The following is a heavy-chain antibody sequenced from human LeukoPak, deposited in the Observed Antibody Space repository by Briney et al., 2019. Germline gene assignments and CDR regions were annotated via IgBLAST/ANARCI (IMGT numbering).Heavy chain of an antibody. Sequence: GGSLRLSCAASGFTFSSYSMNWVRQAPGKGLEWVSYISSSSSTIYYADSVKGRFTISRDNSKNTLYLQMNSLRAEDTAVYYCARAPAGYCSGGSCHVHWYFDLWGRGTLVTVSS. D-gene: IGHD2-15*01. CDR3: ARAPAGYCSGGSCHVHWYFDL. J-gene: IGHJ2*01. V-gene: IGHV3-48*01. CDR2: ISSSSSTI. CDR1: GFTFSSYS.